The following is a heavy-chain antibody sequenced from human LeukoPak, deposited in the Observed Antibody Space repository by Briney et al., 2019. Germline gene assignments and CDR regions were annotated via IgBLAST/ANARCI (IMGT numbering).Heavy chain of an antibody. J-gene: IGHJ4*02. Sequence: GGSLRLSCAASGFTFSSYGMHWVRQAPGKGLEWVAVIWYDGSNKYYADSVKGRFTISRDNSKNTLYLQMNSLRAEDTAVYYCARGGGIAAAVPFDYWGQGTLVTVSS. V-gene: IGHV3-33*01. CDR3: ARGGGIAAAVPFDY. CDR2: IWYDGSNK. D-gene: IGHD6-13*01. CDR1: GFTFSSYG.